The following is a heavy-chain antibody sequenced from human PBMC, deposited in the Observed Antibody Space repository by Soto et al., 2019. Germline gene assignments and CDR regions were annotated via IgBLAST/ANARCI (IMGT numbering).Heavy chain of an antibody. J-gene: IGHJ4*02. CDR2: ISYGGTT. CDR1: GGSISSGSYY. Sequence: SETLSLTCTVSGGSISSGSYYWGWIRQPPGKVLDWIGSISYGGTTYYNPSLKSRVTISVDMSNNQFSLILSSLTAADTALFYCARHRTTSAYDAFDYWGQGSLVTVSS. D-gene: IGHD5-12*01. V-gene: IGHV4-39*01. CDR3: ARHRTTSAYDAFDY.